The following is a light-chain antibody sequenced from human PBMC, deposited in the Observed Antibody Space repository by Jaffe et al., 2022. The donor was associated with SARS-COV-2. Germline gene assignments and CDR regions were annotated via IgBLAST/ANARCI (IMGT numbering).Light chain of an antibody. CDR2: DAS. CDR3: QQYDSLPIT. Sequence: DIQMTQSPSSLSASVGDRVTITCQASQDINNYLNWYQQKPGKAPKLLIYDASNLETGVPSRFSGSGSGTDFTFTISSLQPEDIATYYCQQYDSLPITFGQGTRLDIK. J-gene: IGKJ5*01. CDR1: QDINNY. V-gene: IGKV1-33*01.